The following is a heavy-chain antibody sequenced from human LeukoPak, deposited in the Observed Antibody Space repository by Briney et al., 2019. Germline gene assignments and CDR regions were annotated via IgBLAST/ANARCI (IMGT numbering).Heavy chain of an antibody. CDR2: IIPTFGTA. Sequence: SVKVSCKASGGTFSSYAISWVRQAPGQGLEWMGGIIPTFGTANYAQKIQGRVTITADESTSTAYMELSSLISEDTAVYYCASASESQYYYYYMDVWGKGTTVTVSS. D-gene: IGHD3-16*01. V-gene: IGHV1-69*13. J-gene: IGHJ6*03. CDR3: ASASESQYYYYYMDV. CDR1: GGTFSSYA.